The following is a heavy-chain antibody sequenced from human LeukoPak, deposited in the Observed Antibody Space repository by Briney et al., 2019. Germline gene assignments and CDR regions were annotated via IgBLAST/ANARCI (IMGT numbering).Heavy chain of an antibody. Sequence: GGSLRLSCAASGFTFSNYWMSWVRQAPGKGLEWVANIKQDGSEKNYVDSVKGRFTISRDNAKTSLYLQMNSLRAEDTAVYYCARDFVDYYYDSSGYYTPDYWGQGTLVTVSS. CDR2: IKQDGSEK. CDR3: ARDFVDYYYDSSGYYTPDY. D-gene: IGHD3-22*01. CDR1: GFTFSNYW. J-gene: IGHJ4*02. V-gene: IGHV3-7*01.